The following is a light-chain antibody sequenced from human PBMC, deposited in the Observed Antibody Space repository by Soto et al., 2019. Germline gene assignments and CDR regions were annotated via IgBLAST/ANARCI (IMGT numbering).Light chain of an antibody. J-gene: IGLJ3*02. Sequence: QSVLTQPPSASGTPGQRVTISCSGSSSNIGSSTVNWYQQLPGTAPKLLIYADDQRPSGVPDRFSGSKSGTSASLAISGLQSEDEADYYCATWDASLNEWVFGGGTKVT. CDR2: ADD. V-gene: IGLV1-44*01. CDR1: SSNIGSST. CDR3: ATWDASLNEWV.